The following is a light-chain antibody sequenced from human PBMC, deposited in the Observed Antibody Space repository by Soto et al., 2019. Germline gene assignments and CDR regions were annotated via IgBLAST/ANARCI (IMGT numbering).Light chain of an antibody. Sequence: EIVLTQSPATLSLSPGERATLSCRASQSVSSYLAWYQQKPGQAPRLLMYDASNRAPGIPARFSGSGSGTDFTLTISSLEPEDFAVYYCQQRSNWPLTFGPGTKVDIK. CDR1: QSVSSY. CDR2: DAS. CDR3: QQRSNWPLT. V-gene: IGKV3-11*01. J-gene: IGKJ3*01.